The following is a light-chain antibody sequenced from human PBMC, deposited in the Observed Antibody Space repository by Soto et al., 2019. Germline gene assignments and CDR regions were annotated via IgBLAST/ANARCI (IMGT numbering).Light chain of an antibody. J-gene: IGLJ2*01. V-gene: IGLV1-44*01. CDR3: AAWDDSLNGVV. Sequence: QPVLTQPPSASGTPGQRVAISCSGSISNIGTNTAIWYQQLPGAAPKLLIYSNNQRPSGVPDRFSGSKSGTSASLAISGLQSEDEADYYCAAWDDSLNGVVFGGGTKLTVL. CDR1: ISNIGTNT. CDR2: SNN.